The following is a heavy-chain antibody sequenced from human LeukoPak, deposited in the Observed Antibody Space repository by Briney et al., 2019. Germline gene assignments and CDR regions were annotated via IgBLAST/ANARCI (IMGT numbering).Heavy chain of an antibody. V-gene: IGHV4-59*01. CDR1: GGSFNSYY. D-gene: IGHD3-22*01. Sequence: PSETLSLTCTVSGGSFNSYYWSWIRQPPGKGLEWIAYIYYSGNTKYNPSLKSRVTISVDPSKNQFSLKLSSVTAADSAVYYCARDFKYYYDRRTSAFDTWGQGKLVTVSS. CDR2: IYYSGNT. CDR3: ARDFKYYYDRRTSAFDT. J-gene: IGHJ3*02.